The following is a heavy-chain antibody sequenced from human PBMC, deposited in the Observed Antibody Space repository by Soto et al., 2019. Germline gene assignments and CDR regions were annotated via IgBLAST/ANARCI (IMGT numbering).Heavy chain of an antibody. CDR1: GGSISSIRFS. CDR2: IYNTVRT. J-gene: IGHJ5*01. Sequence: QLQLQESGPGLVKPSEHLSLTCTDSGGSISSIRFSWGWVRQPPGKGLEWIGAIYNTVRTSYNPSLERRVTVAVDMSKIQFYLKMTSVTAAVTAIYQCVRYDTWGHGIVVTVSS. CDR3: VRYDT. V-gene: IGHV4-39*01.